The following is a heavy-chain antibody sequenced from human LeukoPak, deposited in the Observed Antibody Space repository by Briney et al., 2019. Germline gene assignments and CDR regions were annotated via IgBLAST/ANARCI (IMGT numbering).Heavy chain of an antibody. J-gene: IGHJ4*01. CDR2: ISNSGGST. D-gene: IGHD1-1*01. CDR3: AMNWNCDY. V-gene: IGHV3-64D*09. CDR1: GXTFSGYA. Sequence: GGSLRLSCSASGXTFSGYAMLWVRQAPGKGLESVSAISNSGGSTYYADSVKGRFTISRDNSDNTLYLQMSSLRPEDTAVYYCAMNWNCDYWGHGTLVTVSS.